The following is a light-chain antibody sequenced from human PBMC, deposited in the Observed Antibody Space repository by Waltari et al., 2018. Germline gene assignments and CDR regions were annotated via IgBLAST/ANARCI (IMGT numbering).Light chain of an antibody. CDR3: GSYRSGSTLV. J-gene: IGLJ2*01. CDR1: SSDIGGHIH. V-gene: IGLV2-14*03. Sequence: QSALTQPASVSGSPGQSIAISCTGTSSDIGGHIHASWHQQHPGKAPKIIIYNVHNRPSGVSDRFSGSKSGNTASLTISGLQAEDEADYYCGSYRSGSTLVFGGGTRLTVL. CDR2: NVH.